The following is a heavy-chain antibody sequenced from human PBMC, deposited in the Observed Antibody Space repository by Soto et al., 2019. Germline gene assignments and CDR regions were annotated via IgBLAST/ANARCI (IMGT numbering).Heavy chain of an antibody. D-gene: IGHD5-12*01. CDR1: GYTFDNYA. V-gene: IGHV1-3*01. CDR2: IHAGNGYT. Sequence: QVQLVQSGAQVKKPGASVKVSCKASGYTFDNYALHWVRQAPGRRLEWMGWIHAGNGYTKYSQSFQGRVTITRDTSASTVQMDLSSLRSEDTAAYYCARLQYSGYDFTLAFDIWCQGKMVTVSS. J-gene: IGHJ3*02. CDR3: ARLQYSGYDFTLAFDI.